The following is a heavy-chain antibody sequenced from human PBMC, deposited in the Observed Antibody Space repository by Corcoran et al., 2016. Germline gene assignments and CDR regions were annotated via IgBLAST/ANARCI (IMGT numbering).Heavy chain of an antibody. CDR2: ISYDGSNK. D-gene: IGHD6-13*01. J-gene: IGHJ4*02. Sequence: QVQLVESGGGVVQPGRSLRLSCAASGFTFSSYGMHWVRQAPGKGLEWVAVISYDGSNKYYADSVKGRFTISRDISKNTLYLQMNSLRAEDTAVYYCAKDWGHQLGLFDYWGQGTLVTVSS. V-gene: IGHV3-30*18. CDR3: AKDWGHQLGLFDY. CDR1: GFTFSSYG.